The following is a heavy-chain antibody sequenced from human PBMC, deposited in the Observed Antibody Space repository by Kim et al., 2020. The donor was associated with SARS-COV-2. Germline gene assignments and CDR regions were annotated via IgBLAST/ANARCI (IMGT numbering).Heavy chain of an antibody. J-gene: IGHJ4*01. D-gene: IGHD2-21*01. CDR1: GLTFSIAS. CDR3: SRYPSAFAPRVIGYFFD. V-gene: IGHV3-48*01. Sequence: GGSLRLSCAASGLTFSIASMNWVRQAPGKGLEWFAYISSSSATLYYADSVKVRFSLYIDIAKSSVFLQMTRLSAEATASFFCSRYPSAFAPRVIGYFFD. CDR2: ISSSSATL.